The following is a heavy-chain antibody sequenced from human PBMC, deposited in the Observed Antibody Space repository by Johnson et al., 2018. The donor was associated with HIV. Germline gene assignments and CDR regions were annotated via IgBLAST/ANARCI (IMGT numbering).Heavy chain of an antibody. CDR3: AKDPNPYYYSSGYYLMYFAFAAFDI. Sequence: VQLVESGGGLVQPGGSLRLSCAASGFTFSNYAMNWVRQAPGKGLEWVSTISGSGGTTYYADSVKGRFTISRDNSKKTLYLQMNSLRAEDTAVYYCAKDPNPYYYSSGYYLMYFAFAAFDIWGQGTMVTVSS. J-gene: IGHJ3*02. V-gene: IGHV3-23*04. D-gene: IGHD3-22*01. CDR1: GFTFSNYA. CDR2: ISGSGGTT.